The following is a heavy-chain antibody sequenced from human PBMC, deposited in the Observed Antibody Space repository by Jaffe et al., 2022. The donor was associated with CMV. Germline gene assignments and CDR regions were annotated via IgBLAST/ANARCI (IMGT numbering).Heavy chain of an antibody. Sequence: QVQLVESGGGVVQPGRSLRLSCAASGFTFSSYGMHWVRQAPGKGLEWVAVIWYDGSNKYYADSVKGRFTISRDNSKNTLYLQMNSLRAEDTAVYYCARDPGARKTAMPYYYYYYYMDVWGKGTTVTVSS. CDR2: IWYDGSNK. J-gene: IGHJ6*03. D-gene: IGHD5-18*01. CDR1: GFTFSSYG. CDR3: ARDPGARKTAMPYYYYYYYMDV. V-gene: IGHV3-33*08.